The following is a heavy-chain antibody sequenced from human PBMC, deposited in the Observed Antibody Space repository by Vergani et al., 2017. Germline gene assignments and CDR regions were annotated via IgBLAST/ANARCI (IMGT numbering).Heavy chain of an antibody. J-gene: IGHJ4*02. D-gene: IGHD6-13*01. Sequence: EVQLVESGGGLVQPGRSLRLSCAASGFTFDDYAMHWVRQAPGKGLEWVSGISWNSGSIGYADSVKGRFTISRDNAKNSLYLQMNSLRAEDTALYYCAKSGQLIAADFFVDYWGQGTLVTVSS. V-gene: IGHV3-9*01. CDR3: AKSGQLIAADFFVDY. CDR2: ISWNSGSI. CDR1: GFTFDDYA.